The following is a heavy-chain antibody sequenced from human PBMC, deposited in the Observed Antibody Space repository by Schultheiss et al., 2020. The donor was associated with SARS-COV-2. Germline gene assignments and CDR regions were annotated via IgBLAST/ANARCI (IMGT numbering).Heavy chain of an antibody. CDR1: GFTFSSYS. V-gene: IGHV3-21*04. J-gene: IGHJ4*02. CDR2: ISSTSRYI. CDR3: AKKVGAVADY. Sequence: GGSLRLSCAASGFTFSSYSMNWVRQAPGKGLEWVSSISSTSRYIYYADPVKGRFTISRDNSKNTLYLQMNSLRAEDTAVYYCAKKVGAVADYWGQGILVTVSS. D-gene: IGHD6-19*01.